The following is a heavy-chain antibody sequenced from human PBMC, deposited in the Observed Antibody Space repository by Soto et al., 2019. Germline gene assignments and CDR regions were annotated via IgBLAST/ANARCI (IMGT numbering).Heavy chain of an antibody. CDR2: IGGDGGST. V-gene: IGHV3-23*01. Sequence: EVQLLESGGGLVQPGGSLRLSCAASGFTFSSYAMNWVRQAPGKGLEWVSLIGGDGGSTYYADSVRGRFTISRDNSKNTLYLQMNSLRAEDTAIYYCAKAYSSIWSHWYFDLWGLGTLATVSS. J-gene: IGHJ2*01. CDR1: GFTFSSYA. D-gene: IGHD6-13*01. CDR3: AKAYSSIWSHWYFDL.